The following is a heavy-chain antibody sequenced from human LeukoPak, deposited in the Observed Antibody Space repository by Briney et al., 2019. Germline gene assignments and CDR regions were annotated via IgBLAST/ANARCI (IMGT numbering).Heavy chain of an antibody. CDR1: GGSFSGYY. Sequence: SETLSLTCAVYGGSFSGYYWSWIRQPPGKGLGWIGEINHSGSTNYNPSLKSRVTISVDTSKNQFSLKLSSVTAADTAVYYCARAQTLYCSGGSCYPYYFDYWGQGTLVTVSS. J-gene: IGHJ4*02. D-gene: IGHD2-15*01. CDR3: ARAQTLYCSGGSCYPYYFDY. CDR2: INHSGST. V-gene: IGHV4-34*01.